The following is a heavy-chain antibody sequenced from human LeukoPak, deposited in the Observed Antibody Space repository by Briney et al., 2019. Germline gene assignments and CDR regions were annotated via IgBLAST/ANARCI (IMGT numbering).Heavy chain of an antibody. CDR1: GFNFIGYT. V-gene: IGHV3-23*01. CDR2: ISGSGDDT. D-gene: IGHD3-10*01. J-gene: IGHJ4*02. CDR3: AKEGDYGSGSPAGY. Sequence: GGSLRLSCAASGFNFIGYTMSWVRQPPGKGLEWVSAISGSGDDTYYADSVKGRFTISRDNSKNTLYLQMNSLRAEDTAVYYCAKEGDYGSGSPAGYWGQGTLVTVSS.